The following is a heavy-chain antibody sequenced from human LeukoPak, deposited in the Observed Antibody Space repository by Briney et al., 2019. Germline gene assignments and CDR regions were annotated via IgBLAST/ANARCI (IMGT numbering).Heavy chain of an antibody. V-gene: IGHV4-39*01. CDR3: ARLEEYYDILTGYSGGYGMDV. D-gene: IGHD3-9*01. Sequence: PSETLSLTCTVSGGSISSSSYYWGWLRQPPGKGLEWIGSIYYSGSTYYNPSLKSRVTISVDTSKNQFSLKLSSVTAADTAVYSCARLEEYYDILTGYSGGYGMDVWGQGTTVTVSS. CDR1: GGSISSSSYY. CDR2: IYYSGST. J-gene: IGHJ6*02.